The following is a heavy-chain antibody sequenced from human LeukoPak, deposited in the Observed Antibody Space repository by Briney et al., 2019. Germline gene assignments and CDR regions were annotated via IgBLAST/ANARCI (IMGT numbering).Heavy chain of an antibody. J-gene: IGHJ5*02. CDR3: ARAPRIAAAVSNWFDP. CDR2: TYYRSKWYN. Sequence: SQTPSLTCAISGDSVSSNSAAWNWIRQSPSRGLEWLGRTYYRSKWYNDYAVSVKSRITINPDTSKNQFSLQLNSVTPEDTAVYYCARAPRIAAAVSNWFDPWGQGTLVTVSS. CDR1: GDSVSSNSAA. V-gene: IGHV6-1*01. D-gene: IGHD6-13*01.